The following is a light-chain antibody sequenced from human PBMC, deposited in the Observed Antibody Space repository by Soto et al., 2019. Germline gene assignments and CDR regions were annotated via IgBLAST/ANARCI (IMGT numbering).Light chain of an antibody. V-gene: IGKV1-5*01. Sequence: DIQMTQSPSILSASVGYRFTITCRASQSISSWLSWYQQKPGKAPKLLIYDASSLESGVPSRFSGIGSGTEFTLTITSLQPDDFATYYCQQYDSYAWTFGKGTTVDI. CDR3: QQYDSYAWT. CDR2: DAS. J-gene: IGKJ1*01. CDR1: QSISSW.